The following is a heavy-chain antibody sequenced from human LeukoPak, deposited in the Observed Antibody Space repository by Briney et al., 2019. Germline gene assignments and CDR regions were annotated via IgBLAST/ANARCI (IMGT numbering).Heavy chain of an antibody. V-gene: IGHV3-11*04. CDR2: ISTRGTTF. CDR1: GFTFSDYY. CDR3: ATVKFLEWLPD. J-gene: IGHJ4*02. Sequence: GGSLRLSCAASGFTFSDYYISWIRQAPGKGLEWISYISTRGTTFYYADSVKGRFTISRDNAKNSLFLQMNSLTTEDTAVYYCATVKFLEWLPDWGQGTLVAVSS. D-gene: IGHD3-3*01.